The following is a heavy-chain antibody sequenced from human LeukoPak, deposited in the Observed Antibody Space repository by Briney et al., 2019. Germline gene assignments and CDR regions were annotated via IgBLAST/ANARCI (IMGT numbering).Heavy chain of an antibody. CDR1: GFTFSSYA. D-gene: IGHD3-9*01. Sequence: GGSLRLACAASGFTFSSYAMSWVRQAPGKGLEWVSAISGSGGSTYYADSVKGRFTISRDNSKNTLYLQMNSLRAEDTAVYNCAKILTGYSDYWGQGTLVTVSS. V-gene: IGHV3-23*01. CDR2: ISGSGGST. CDR3: AKILTGYSDY. J-gene: IGHJ4*02.